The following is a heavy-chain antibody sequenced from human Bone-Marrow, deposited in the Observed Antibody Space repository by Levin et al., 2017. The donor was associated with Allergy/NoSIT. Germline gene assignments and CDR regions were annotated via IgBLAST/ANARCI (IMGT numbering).Heavy chain of an antibody. CDR2: FYTGGST. Sequence: SETLSLTCSVSGGSISSGSYYWSWIRQPAGKGLEWIGHFYTGGSTNYNSSLESRVTISTDRSDKYFSLKLSSVTAADTAVYYCARGNSYGRLGEFYDSWGQGTLVTVSS. CDR3: ARGNSYGRLGEFYDS. D-gene: IGHD3-10*01. V-gene: IGHV4-61*09. J-gene: IGHJ4*02. CDR1: GGSISSGSYY.